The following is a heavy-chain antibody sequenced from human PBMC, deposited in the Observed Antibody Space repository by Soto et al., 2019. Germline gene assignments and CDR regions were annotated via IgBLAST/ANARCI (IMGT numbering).Heavy chain of an antibody. CDR3: ARGGSNDWQVAFDN. J-gene: IGHJ3*02. Sequence: PSETLSLTCVVSGGSFSTYHYNWIRQSPGKGLEWIGEIKHSGNNNYSPSLKSRVTMSLDTSKNQFSLKLTSVTAADTAVYYCARGGSNDWQVAFDNWGQGTMVTVSS. CDR1: GGSFSTYH. V-gene: IGHV4-34*01. D-gene: IGHD3-9*01. CDR2: IKHSGNN.